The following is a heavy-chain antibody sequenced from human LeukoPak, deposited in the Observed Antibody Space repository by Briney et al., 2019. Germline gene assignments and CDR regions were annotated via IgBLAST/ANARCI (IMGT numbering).Heavy chain of an antibody. CDR2: ISGDGGST. CDR1: VFTLDEYA. J-gene: IGHJ4*02. CDR3: ATSDFAADFDY. D-gene: IGHD2/OR15-2a*01. V-gene: IGHV3-43*02. Sequence: GGSLRLSCAPSVFTLDEYAMHWVRQAPGKGLEWVSLISGDGGSTYYADSVKGRFTIPRDNSKNSLYLQMNSLGTEDTALYYCATSDFAADFDYWGQGTLVTVSS.